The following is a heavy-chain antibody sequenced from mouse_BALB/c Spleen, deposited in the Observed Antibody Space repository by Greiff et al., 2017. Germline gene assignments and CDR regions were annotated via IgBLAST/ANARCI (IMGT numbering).Heavy chain of an antibody. Sequence: QVQLQQPGAELVKPGASVKLSCKASGYTFTSYWMHWVKQRPGQGLEWIGEINPSNGRTNYNEKFKSKATLTVDKSSSTAYMQLSSLTSEDSAVYYCAGGERLRPFAYGGQGTLVTVSA. CDR2: INPSNGRT. J-gene: IGHJ3*01. D-gene: IGHD1-2*01. CDR3: AGGERLRPFAY. CDR1: GYTFTSYW. V-gene: IGHV1S81*02.